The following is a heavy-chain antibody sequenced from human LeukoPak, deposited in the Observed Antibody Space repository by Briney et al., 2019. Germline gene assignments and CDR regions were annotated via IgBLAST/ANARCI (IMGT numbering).Heavy chain of an antibody. CDR3: ARDGYCSGGSCYSGRVFDI. J-gene: IGHJ3*02. D-gene: IGHD2-15*01. CDR2: ISYSGST. V-gene: IGHV4-59*01. Sequence: GSLRLSCAASGFTFSSYSMNWLRQAPEKGLEWIGYISYSGSTNYNPSLKSRVTISVDTSKNQFSLNLSSVTAADTAVYYCARDGYCSGGSCYSGRVFDIWGQGTMVTVSS. CDR1: GFTFSSYS.